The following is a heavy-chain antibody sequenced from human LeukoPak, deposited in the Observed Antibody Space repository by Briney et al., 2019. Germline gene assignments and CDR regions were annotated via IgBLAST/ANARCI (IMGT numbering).Heavy chain of an antibody. D-gene: IGHD6-19*01. V-gene: IGHV1-18*04. CDR2: ISAYNGNT. J-gene: IGHJ4*02. CDR3: ARVLKQWPTE. CDR1: GYTFTSYG. Sequence: ASVNVSLMASGYTFTSYGISSVRQAPGQGREWVGWISAYNGNTNYAQKLQGRVTMTTDTSTSTAYMELRSLRSDDTAVYYCARVLKQWPTEWGQGTLVTVSS.